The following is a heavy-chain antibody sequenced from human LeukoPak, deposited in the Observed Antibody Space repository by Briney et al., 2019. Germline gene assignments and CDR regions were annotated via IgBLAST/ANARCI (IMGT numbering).Heavy chain of an antibody. J-gene: IGHJ3*02. CDR3: ASTPRYYYDTRGAFDI. CDR1: GGSISSYY. Sequence: PSETLSLTCTVSGGSISSYYWSWIRQPPGKGLEWIGYIYYSGSTNYNPSLKSRVTISVDTSKNQFSLKLSSVTAADTAVYYCASTPRYYYDTRGAFDIWGQGTMVTVSS. CDR2: IYYSGST. D-gene: IGHD3-22*01. V-gene: IGHV4-59*01.